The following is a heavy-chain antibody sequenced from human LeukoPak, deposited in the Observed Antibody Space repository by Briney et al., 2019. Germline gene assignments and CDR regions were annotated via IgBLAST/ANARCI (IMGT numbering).Heavy chain of an antibody. J-gene: IGHJ4*02. CDR3: ARDPDDFWSGYHYFDY. V-gene: IGHV3-30*02. Sequence: GGSLRLSCAASGFTFSSYGMHWVRQAPGKGLEWVAFIRYDGSNKYYADSVKGRFTISRDNSKNTLYLQMNSLRAEDTAVYYCARDPDDFWSGYHYFDYWGQGTLVTVSS. CDR1: GFTFSSYG. CDR2: IRYDGSNK. D-gene: IGHD3-3*01.